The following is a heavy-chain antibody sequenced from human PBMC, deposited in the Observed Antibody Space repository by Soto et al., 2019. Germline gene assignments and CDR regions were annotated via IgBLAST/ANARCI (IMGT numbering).Heavy chain of an antibody. Sequence: GGSLRLSCAASGFTFSNAWMSWVRQAPGKGLEWVGRIKSKTDGGTTDYAAPVKGRFTISRDDSKNTLYLQMNSLKTEDTAVYYCTTTLDVVVVVAATPGPDYWGQGTLVTVSS. V-gene: IGHV3-15*01. CDR1: GFTFSNAW. CDR3: TTTLDVVVVVAATPGPDY. CDR2: IKSKTDGGTT. J-gene: IGHJ4*02. D-gene: IGHD2-15*01.